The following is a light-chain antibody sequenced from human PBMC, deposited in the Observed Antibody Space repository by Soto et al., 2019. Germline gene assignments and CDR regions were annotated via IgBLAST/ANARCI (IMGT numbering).Light chain of an antibody. CDR3: SSYTSSSTRV. CDR2: DVS. J-gene: IGLJ1*01. Sequence: QSALTQPASVSGSPGQSITISCTGTSSDVGGYNYVSWYQQHPGKAPKHMIYDVSDRPSGVSNRCSGSKSGNTASLTISGLQAEDEADYYCSSYTSSSTRVFGTGTKLTVL. CDR1: SSDVGGYNY. V-gene: IGLV2-14*01.